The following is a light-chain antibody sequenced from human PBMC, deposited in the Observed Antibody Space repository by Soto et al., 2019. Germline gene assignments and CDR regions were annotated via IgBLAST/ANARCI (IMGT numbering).Light chain of an antibody. CDR2: GAS. Sequence: EIKLTQSPGTLSLSPGERATLSCRASQNVIRNYLAWYQVKPGQAPRLFIYGASSRATGIPDRFTGSGSGSDFTLTITKLEPEDFAMYYCQQYGSSPLSFGGGTKVEI. CDR1: QNVIRNY. J-gene: IGKJ4*01. CDR3: QQYGSSPLS. V-gene: IGKV3-20*01.